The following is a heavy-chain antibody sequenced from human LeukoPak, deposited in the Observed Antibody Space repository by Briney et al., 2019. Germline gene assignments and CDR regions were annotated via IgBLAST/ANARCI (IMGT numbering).Heavy chain of an antibody. Sequence: SETLSLTCTVSGGSISSGGYYWSWIRQPPGKGLEWIGYIYHSGSTYCNPSLKSRVTISVDTSKNQFSLKLSSVTAADTAVYYCARDNYGSGSFWGQGTTVTVSS. CDR3: ARDNYGSGSF. J-gene: IGHJ6*02. D-gene: IGHD3-10*01. CDR1: GGSISSGGYY. V-gene: IGHV4-30-2*01. CDR2: IYHSGST.